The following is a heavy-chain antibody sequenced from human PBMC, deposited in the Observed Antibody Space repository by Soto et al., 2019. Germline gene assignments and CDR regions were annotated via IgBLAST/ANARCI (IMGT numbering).Heavy chain of an antibody. CDR3: AHIRIRRSQQQRLNWFDP. D-gene: IGHD6-13*01. CDR2: IYWDDDK. Sequence: QITLKESGPTLVKPTQTLTLTCTFSGFSLSTSGVGVGWIRQPPGKALEWLALIYWDDDKRYSPSLKSRLTITKDTSKNQVVLTMTNMDPVDTATYYCAHIRIRRSQQQRLNWFDPWGQGTLVTVSS. CDR1: GFSLSTSGVG. V-gene: IGHV2-5*02. J-gene: IGHJ5*02.